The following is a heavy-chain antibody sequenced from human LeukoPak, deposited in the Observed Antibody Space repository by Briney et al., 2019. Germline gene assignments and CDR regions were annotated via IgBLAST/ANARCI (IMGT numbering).Heavy chain of an antibody. V-gene: IGHV1-2*02. CDR3: ARDRGYSYGYLPDY. CDR1: VYTFTGYY. J-gene: IGHJ4*02. Sequence: ASVNVSCKASVYTFTGYYMHWVRQAPGQGLEWMGWINPNSGGTNYAQKFQGRVTMTRDTSISTAYMELSRLRSDDTAVYYCARDRGYSYGYLPDYWGQGTLVTVSS. D-gene: IGHD5-18*01. CDR2: INPNSGGT.